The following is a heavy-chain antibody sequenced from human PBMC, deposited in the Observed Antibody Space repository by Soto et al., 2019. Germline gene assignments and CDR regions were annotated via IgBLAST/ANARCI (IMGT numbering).Heavy chain of an antibody. CDR3: ARIPPVTTKGWFDP. D-gene: IGHD4-17*01. CDR1: GYTFTSYA. J-gene: IGHJ5*02. V-gene: IGHV1-3*01. CDR2: INAGNGNK. Sequence: QVQLVQSGAEVKKPGASVKVSCKASGYTFTSYAMHWVRQAPGQRLEWMGWINAGNGNKKYSQKFQGRVTITRDTSASTAYMELRSLRSEDTAVDYCARIPPVTTKGWFDPWGQGTLVTVSS.